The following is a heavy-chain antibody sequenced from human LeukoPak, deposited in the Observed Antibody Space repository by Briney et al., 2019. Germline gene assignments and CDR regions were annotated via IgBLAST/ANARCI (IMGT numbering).Heavy chain of an antibody. CDR2: ISYDGSNK. CDR3: ARERAYYYDSSGYYSPNWFDP. CDR1: GFTFSSYG. V-gene: IGHV3-30*03. D-gene: IGHD3-22*01. J-gene: IGHJ5*02. Sequence: GGSLRLSCAASGFTFSSYGVHWVRQAPGKGLEWVAVISYDGSNKYYADSVKGRFTISRDNSKNTLYLQMNSLRAEDTAVYYCARERAYYYDSSGYYSPNWFDPWGQGTLVTVSS.